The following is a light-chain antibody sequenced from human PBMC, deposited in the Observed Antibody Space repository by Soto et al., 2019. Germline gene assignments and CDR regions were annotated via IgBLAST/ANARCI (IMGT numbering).Light chain of an antibody. Sequence: EIVLTQSPGTLSLSPGERATLSCRAGQSISSAYLGWYQQKPGQAPRLLIYGASSRATGIPDRFTGSGSGTDFTLTISRLEPEDFAVYYCQQYGSFPLTFGGGTKVDIK. CDR3: QQYGSFPLT. V-gene: IGKV3-20*01. CDR2: GAS. J-gene: IGKJ4*01. CDR1: QSISSAY.